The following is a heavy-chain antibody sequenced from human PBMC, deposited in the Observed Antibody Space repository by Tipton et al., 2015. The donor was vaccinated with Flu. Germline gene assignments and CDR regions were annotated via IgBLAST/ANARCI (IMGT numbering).Heavy chain of an antibody. V-gene: IGHV4-39*07. CDR3: ARRDYSNYVSEPKNWFDP. D-gene: IGHD4-11*01. CDR1: GDSIRSSNYY. Sequence: GLVKPSETLSLTCSVSGDSIRSSNYYWGWIRQPPGKGLEWIGNTFHSGNTYLNPSLKSRVTISIDTSKNQFSLKLSSVTAADTAVYYCARRDYSNYVSEPKNWFDPWGQGALVTVSS. CDR2: TFHSGNT. J-gene: IGHJ5*02.